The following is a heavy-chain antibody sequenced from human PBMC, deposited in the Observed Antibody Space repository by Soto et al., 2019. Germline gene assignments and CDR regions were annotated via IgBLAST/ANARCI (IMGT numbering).Heavy chain of an antibody. V-gene: IGHV1-69*13. Sequence: SVKVSCKASGGTFSSYAISWVRQAPGQGLEWMGGIIPIFGTANYAQKFQGRVTITADESTSTAYMELSSLRSEDTAVYYCASPRKIGPPSPLGVIFDYWGQGTLATVSS. CDR1: GGTFSSYA. D-gene: IGHD3-16*01. J-gene: IGHJ4*02. CDR2: IIPIFGTA. CDR3: ASPRKIGPPSPLGVIFDY.